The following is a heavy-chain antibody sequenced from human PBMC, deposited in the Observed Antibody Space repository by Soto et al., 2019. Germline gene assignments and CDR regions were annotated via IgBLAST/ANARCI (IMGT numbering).Heavy chain of an antibody. CDR3: ARAAIVLTVYTTCGDWYFDL. Sequence: EVQLVESGGGLGQPGGSLRLSCAASGFTFSSYDMHWVREVPGKGLEWVSAIGTAGDTYYPGSVKGRFTISRENAKNSLYLQMNSLRAGDTAVYYCARAAIVLTVYTTCGDWYFDLWGRGTLVSVSS. J-gene: IGHJ2*01. D-gene: IGHD2-8*01. CDR2: IGTAGDT. CDR1: GFTFSSYD. V-gene: IGHV3-13*01.